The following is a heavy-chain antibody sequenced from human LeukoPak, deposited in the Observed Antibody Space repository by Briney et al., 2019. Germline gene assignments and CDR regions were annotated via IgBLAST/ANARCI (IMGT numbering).Heavy chain of an antibody. Sequence: PSETLSLTCAVYGGSFSGYYWSWIRQPPGEGLEWIGEINHSGSTNYNPSLKSRVTISVDTSKNQFSLKLSSVTAADTAVYYCARGDTAGVNWFDPWGQGTLVTVSS. CDR1: GGSFSGYY. CDR3: ARGDTAGVNWFDP. V-gene: IGHV4-34*01. CDR2: INHSGST. J-gene: IGHJ5*02. D-gene: IGHD6-13*01.